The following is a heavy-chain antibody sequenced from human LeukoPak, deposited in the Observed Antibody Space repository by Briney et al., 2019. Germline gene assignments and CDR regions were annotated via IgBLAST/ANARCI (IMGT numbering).Heavy chain of an antibody. CDR2: IYYSGST. J-gene: IGHJ4*02. V-gene: IGHV4-39*07. CDR3: ARGTTVTPLAADY. CDR1: GGSISSSSYY. D-gene: IGHD4-17*01. Sequence: SETLSITCTVSGGSISSSSYYWGWIRQPPGKGLEWIGSIYYSGSTYYNPSLKSRVTISVDTSKNQFSLKLSSVTAADTAVYYCARGTTVTPLAADYWGQGTLVTVSS.